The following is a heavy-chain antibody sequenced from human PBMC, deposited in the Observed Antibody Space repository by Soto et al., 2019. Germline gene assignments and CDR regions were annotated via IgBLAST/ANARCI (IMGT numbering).Heavy chain of an antibody. J-gene: IGHJ4*02. CDR1: GGSFSGYY. Sequence: SETLSLTCAVYGGSFSGYYWSWIRQPPGKGLEWIGEINHSGSTNYNPSLKSRVTISVDTSKNQFSLKLSSGTAADTAVYYCAISSGWQDYWGQGTLVTVSS. CDR2: INHSGST. V-gene: IGHV4-34*01. D-gene: IGHD6-19*01. CDR3: AISSGWQDY.